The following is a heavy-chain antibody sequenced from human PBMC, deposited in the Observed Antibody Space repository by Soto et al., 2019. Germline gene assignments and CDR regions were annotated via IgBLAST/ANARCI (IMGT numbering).Heavy chain of an antibody. CDR3: AREPSIAADGWLCWFDT. J-gene: IGHJ5*02. Sequence: EVQLVESGGGLVQPGGSLGLSCAASGFTFSIYAMHWVRQAPGKGLEYVSAISSNGGSTYYANSVKGRCNISRDNSKNTLYLQMGSPRAEDMAVYCCAREPSIAADGWLCWFDTWGQGTLVTVSS. CDR2: ISSNGGST. CDR1: GFTFSIYA. D-gene: IGHD6-13*01. V-gene: IGHV3-64*01.